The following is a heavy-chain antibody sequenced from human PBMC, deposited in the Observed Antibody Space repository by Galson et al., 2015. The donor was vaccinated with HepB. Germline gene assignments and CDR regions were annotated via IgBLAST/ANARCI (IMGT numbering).Heavy chain of an antibody. J-gene: IGHJ4*02. CDR1: GGTFSSYA. CDR3: ASGKDRRYFDY. V-gene: IGHV1-69*06. D-gene: IGHD1-26*01. CDR2: IIPIFGTA. Sequence: SCKASGGTFSSYAISWVRQAPGRGLEWMGGIIPIFGTANYAQKFQGRVTITADKSTSTAYMELSSLRSEDTAVYYCASGKDRRYFDYWGQGTLVTVSS.